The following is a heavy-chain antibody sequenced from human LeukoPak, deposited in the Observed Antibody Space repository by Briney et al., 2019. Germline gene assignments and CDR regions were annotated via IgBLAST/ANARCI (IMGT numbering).Heavy chain of an antibody. CDR2: IRYDGSNT. V-gene: IGHV3-30*02. CDR1: GFTFNNYG. Sequence: GGSLRLSCAASGFTFNNYGMHWVRQAPGKGLEWLAFIRYDGSNTYYADSVKGRFTVSRDDSKNTLYLQMNSLRGDDTAVYYCAKDGTSYYYIYYWGQGTLVTVSS. CDR3: AKDGTSYYYIYY. D-gene: IGHD2/OR15-2a*01. J-gene: IGHJ4*02.